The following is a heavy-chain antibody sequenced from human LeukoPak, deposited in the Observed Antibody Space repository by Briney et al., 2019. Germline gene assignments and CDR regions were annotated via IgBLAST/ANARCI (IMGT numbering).Heavy chain of an antibody. V-gene: IGHV3-64D*09. Sequence: GGSLRLSCSASGFPFSSYAMHWVRQAPGKGLEYVSAISDSGGSTYYADSVKGRFTISRDNSKNTLYLQMSSLRAEDTAVYFCVRGYSFGPYGMDVWGQETTVTVSS. J-gene: IGHJ6*02. CDR1: GFPFSSYA. CDR2: ISDSGGST. CDR3: VRGYSFGPYGMDV. D-gene: IGHD2-15*01.